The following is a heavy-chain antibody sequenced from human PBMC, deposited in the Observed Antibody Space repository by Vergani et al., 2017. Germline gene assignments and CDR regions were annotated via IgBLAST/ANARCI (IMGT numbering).Heavy chain of an antibody. D-gene: IGHD6-13*01. CDR2: IYYSGST. J-gene: IGHJ6*03. V-gene: IGHV4-39*01. CDR1: GGSIRSTFYY. CDR3: ARHKEQLVPGNYYYYYYMDV. Sequence: QLQLQESDPGLVKPSETLSLPCTVSGGSIRSTFYYWGSIRQPPGKGLEWIGTIYYSGSTYYNPSLKNRVTISVDTSKNQFSLKLNSVTAADTAVYYCARHKEQLVPGNYYYYYYMDVWGKGTTVTVSS.